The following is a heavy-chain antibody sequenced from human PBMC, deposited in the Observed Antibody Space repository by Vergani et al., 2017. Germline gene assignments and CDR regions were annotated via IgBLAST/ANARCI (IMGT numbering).Heavy chain of an antibody. J-gene: IGHJ2*01. CDR3: AADLNVGYCSCGSCYPSWYFDL. V-gene: IGHV1-58*01. Sequence: QMQLVQSGPEVKKPGTSVKVSCKASGFTFTSSAVQWVRQARGQRLEWIGWIVVGSGKTNYAQKFQERVTITRDMSTSTAYMELSSLRSEDTAVYYCAADLNVGYCSCGSCYPSWYFDLWGRGTLVTVSS. CDR2: IVVGSGKT. D-gene: IGHD2-15*01. CDR1: GFTFTSSA.